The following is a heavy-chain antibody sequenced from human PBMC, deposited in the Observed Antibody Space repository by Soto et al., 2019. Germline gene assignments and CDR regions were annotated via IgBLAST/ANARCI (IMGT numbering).Heavy chain of an antibody. J-gene: IGHJ5*02. Sequence: GASVKVSCKASGYSFSTYDISWLRQAPGQGPEWMGRISPKNGNTNYAQNFQDRVTMTADTSSSTAYMELRGLRSDDTANYYCATSYDSGFDPWGQGTLVIVSS. D-gene: IGHD3-3*01. CDR1: GYSFSTYD. CDR3: ATSYDSGFDP. V-gene: IGHV1-18*04. CDR2: ISPKNGNT.